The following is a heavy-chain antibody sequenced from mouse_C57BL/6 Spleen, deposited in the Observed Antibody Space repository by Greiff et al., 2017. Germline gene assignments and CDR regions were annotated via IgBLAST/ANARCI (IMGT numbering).Heavy chain of an antibody. CDR2: INPYNGGT. Sequence: EVQLQQSGPVLVKPGASVKMSCKASGYTFTDYYMNWVKQSHGKSLEWIGVINPYNGGTSYNQKFKGKATLTVDKSSSTAYMELNSLTSEDSAVYYCARFSLDPFAYWGQGTLVTVSA. V-gene: IGHV1-19*01. J-gene: IGHJ3*01. D-gene: IGHD2-10*02. CDR3: ARFSLDPFAY. CDR1: GYTFTDYY.